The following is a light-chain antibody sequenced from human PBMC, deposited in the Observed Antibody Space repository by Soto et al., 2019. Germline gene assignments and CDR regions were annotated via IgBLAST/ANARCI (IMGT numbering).Light chain of an antibody. CDR2: DNN. CDR3: ATWDSSLSARV. J-gene: IGLJ2*01. CDR1: SSNIGNNY. V-gene: IGLV1-51*01. Sequence: QAVVTQPPSVSAAPGQKVTISCSGSSSNIGNNYVSWYQQLPGTAPKLLIYDNNKRPSGIPDRFSASKSGTSGTLGITGLQTGDEADYYCATWDSSLSARVFGGGTQLTVL.